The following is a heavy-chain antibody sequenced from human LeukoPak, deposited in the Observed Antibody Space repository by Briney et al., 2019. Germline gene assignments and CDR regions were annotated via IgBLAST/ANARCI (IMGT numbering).Heavy chain of an antibody. CDR1: GGSISSYY. V-gene: IGHV4-4*07. J-gene: IGHJ4*02. Sequence: TTSETLSLTCTVSGGSISSYYWSWIRQPAGKGLEWTGRIYTSGSTNYNPSLKSRVTMSVDTSKNQFSLKLSSVTVADTAVYYCARETGRAAGRIAVAGPFDYWGQGTLVTVSS. D-gene: IGHD6-19*01. CDR2: IYTSGST. CDR3: ARETGRAAGRIAVAGPFDY.